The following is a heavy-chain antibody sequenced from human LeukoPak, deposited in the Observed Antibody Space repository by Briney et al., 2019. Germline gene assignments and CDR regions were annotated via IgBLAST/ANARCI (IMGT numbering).Heavy chain of an antibody. Sequence: PSETLSLTCAVYGGSFSGYYWSWIRQPPGKGLEWIGEINHSGSTNYNPSLKSRVTISVDTSKNQFSLKLSSVTAADTAVYYCARVGELLVRYYYMDVWGKGTTVTVSS. J-gene: IGHJ6*03. CDR3: ARVGELLVRYYYMDV. CDR2: INHSGST. V-gene: IGHV4-34*01. D-gene: IGHD1-26*01. CDR1: GGSFSGYY.